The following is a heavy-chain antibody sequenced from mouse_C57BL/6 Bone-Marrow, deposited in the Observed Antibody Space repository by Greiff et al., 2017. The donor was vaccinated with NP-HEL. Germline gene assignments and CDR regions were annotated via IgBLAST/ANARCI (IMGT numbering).Heavy chain of an antibody. Sequence: EVKLVESGGDLVKPGGSLKLSCAASGFTFSSSGMSWVRQTPDTRLAWVATISSGGSYTYYPDSVKGRFTISRDNAKNTLYLHMSSLKSEDTAMYYCARGDYYGSSWDYFDYWGQGTTLTVSS. CDR2: ISSGGSYT. V-gene: IGHV5-6*01. CDR3: ARGDYYGSSWDYFDY. CDR1: GFTFSSSG. D-gene: IGHD1-1*01. J-gene: IGHJ2*01.